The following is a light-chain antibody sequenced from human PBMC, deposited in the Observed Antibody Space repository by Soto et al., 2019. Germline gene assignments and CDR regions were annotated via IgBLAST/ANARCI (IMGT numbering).Light chain of an antibody. J-gene: IGKJ1*01. CDR2: WAS. V-gene: IGKV4-1*01. CDR1: QSVLHSSNNKNY. Sequence: DIVMTQSPDSLAVSLGERATINCKSSQSVLHSSNNKNYLAWYQQKPGQPPKLIIYWASTRESGVPDRFSGSGSGTDFNLTISSLQAEDVAVYYCQQYYSAPRTFGQGTKVEIK. CDR3: QQYYSAPRT.